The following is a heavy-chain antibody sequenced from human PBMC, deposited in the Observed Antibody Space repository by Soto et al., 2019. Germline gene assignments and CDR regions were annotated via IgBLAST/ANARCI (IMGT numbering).Heavy chain of an antibody. CDR3: ARGGQKKTYSSGWYGY. D-gene: IGHD6-19*01. CDR1: GFTFSSYW. V-gene: IGHV3-7*01. Sequence: GGSLRLSCAASGFTFSSYWMSWVRQAPGKGLEWVANIKQDGSEKYYVDSVKGRFTISRDNAKNSLYLQMNSLRAEDTAVYYCARGGQKKTYSSGWYGYWGQGTLVTVSS. J-gene: IGHJ4*02. CDR2: IKQDGSEK.